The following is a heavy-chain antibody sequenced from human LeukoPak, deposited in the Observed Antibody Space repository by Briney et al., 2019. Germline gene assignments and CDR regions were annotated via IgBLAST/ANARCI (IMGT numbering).Heavy chain of an antibody. V-gene: IGHV3-21*01. CDR2: ITSGSSYR. CDR1: GFTFSSYN. CDR3: ARESLGSVDPRGYSTTVSQDV. J-gene: IGHJ6*04. D-gene: IGHD4-17*01. Sequence: PGGSLRLSCAASGFTFSSYNMNWVRQAPGKGLEWVSSITSGSSYRFYADSVKGRFTISRDNAKNSLYLQMNSLRAEDTAVYYCARESLGSVDPRGYSTTVSQDVWGKGTTVTISS.